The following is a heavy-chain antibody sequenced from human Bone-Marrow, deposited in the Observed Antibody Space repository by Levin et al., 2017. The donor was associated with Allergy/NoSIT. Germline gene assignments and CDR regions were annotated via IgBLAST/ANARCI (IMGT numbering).Heavy chain of an antibody. V-gene: IGHV3-15*01. CDR2: IKGKNDGGTT. J-gene: IGHJ4*02. CDR1: GFTFSNAW. CDR3: TTDDSYDSSGYKAAFDC. Sequence: GESLKISCAASGFTFSNAWMSWVRQAPGKGLEWVGRIKGKNDGGTTDYAPPVKGRFTISREDSKNTLYLQMNSLKIEDTAVYYCTTDDSYDSSGYKAAFDCWGQGTVATVSS. D-gene: IGHD3-22*01.